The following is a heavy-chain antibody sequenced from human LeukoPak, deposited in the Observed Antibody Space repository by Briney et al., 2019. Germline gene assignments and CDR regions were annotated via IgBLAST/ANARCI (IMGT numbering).Heavy chain of an antibody. J-gene: IGHJ4*02. Sequence: PGGSLRLSCAASGFTFSSYAMSWVRQAPGKGLEWVSAISGSGGSTCYADSVKGRFTISRDNSKNTLYLQMNSLRAEDTAVYYCAKDESPYKQQYYFDYWGQGTLVTVSS. CDR3: AKDESPYKQQYYFDY. V-gene: IGHV3-23*01. CDR2: ISGSGGST. D-gene: IGHD6-13*01. CDR1: GFTFSSYA.